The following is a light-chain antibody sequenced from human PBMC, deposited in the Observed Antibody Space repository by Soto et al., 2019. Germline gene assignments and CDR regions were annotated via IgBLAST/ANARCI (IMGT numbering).Light chain of an antibody. Sequence: EIVLTQSPPTLSLSPGERATLSCRASQSVDSHLTWYQQKPGQAPRLLIYDASNRATGIPARFSGSGSGTYFILISSSLEPEYFAVYFCQHRTNWRLTFGGGTKVEIK. V-gene: IGKV3-11*01. CDR2: DAS. CDR3: QHRTNWRLT. J-gene: IGKJ4*01. CDR1: QSVDSH.